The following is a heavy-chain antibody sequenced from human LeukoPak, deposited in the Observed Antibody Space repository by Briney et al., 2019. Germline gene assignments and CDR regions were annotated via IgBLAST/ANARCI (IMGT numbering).Heavy chain of an antibody. D-gene: IGHD2-15*01. V-gene: IGHV4-59*04. CDR3: ARQGCSGGSYYYFGY. CDR2: IYYSGST. CDR1: GGSISSYY. J-gene: IGHJ4*02. Sequence: SETLSLTCTVSGGSISSYYWSWIRQPPGKGLEWIGYIYYSGSTYYNPSLKSRVTISVGTSKNQFSLKLSSVTAADTAVYYCARQGCSGGSYYYFGYWGQGTLVTVSS.